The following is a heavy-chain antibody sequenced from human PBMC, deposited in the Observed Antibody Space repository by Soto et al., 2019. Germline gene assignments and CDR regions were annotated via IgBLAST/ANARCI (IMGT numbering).Heavy chain of an antibody. D-gene: IGHD1-1*01. CDR2: IKEDGTQI. J-gene: IGHJ4*02. Sequence: PGGSLRLSCAASGFTFNNYLMSWVRQAPGKGLEWVANIKEDGTQIYYVDSVKGRFTISRDNAKNSVSLQMNSLRAEDTAVYYCARTGTNHYLGPGTLVTVSS. V-gene: IGHV3-7*03. CDR3: ARTGTNHY. CDR1: GFTFNNYL.